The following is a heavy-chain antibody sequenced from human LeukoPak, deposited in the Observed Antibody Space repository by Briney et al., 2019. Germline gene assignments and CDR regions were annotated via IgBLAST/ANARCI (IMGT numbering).Heavy chain of an antibody. CDR3: AKSSSSSVAYYFDY. Sequence: PGGSLRLSCAASGFTFGRYAMTWVRQAPGKGLALVSAISGGGGTTYYADSVKGRFTISRDDSKNTLYLQMNSLRAEDTAVYYCAKSSSSSVAYYFDYWGQGTLVTVSS. J-gene: IGHJ4*02. CDR2: ISGGGGTT. CDR1: GFTFGRYA. V-gene: IGHV3-23*01. D-gene: IGHD6-6*01.